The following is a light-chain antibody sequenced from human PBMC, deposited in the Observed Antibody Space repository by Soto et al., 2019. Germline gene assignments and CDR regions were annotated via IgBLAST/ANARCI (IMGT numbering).Light chain of an antibody. V-gene: IGLV6-57*01. J-gene: IGLJ2*01. Sequence: NFMLTQPHSVSESPGKTVTISCTRSSFRIASNYVQWYQQRPGRSPTTVIYEDNQRPSGVPDRFSGSIDSSSNSASLTISGLKTEDEADYYCQSYDSSNLVVFGGGTKLTVL. CDR2: EDN. CDR1: SFRIASNY. CDR3: QSYDSSNLVV.